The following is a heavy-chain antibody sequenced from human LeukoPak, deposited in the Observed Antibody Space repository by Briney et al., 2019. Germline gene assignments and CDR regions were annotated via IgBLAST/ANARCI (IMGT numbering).Heavy chain of an antibody. J-gene: IGHJ1*01. V-gene: IGHV3-30*18. CDR1: GFTFSSYG. CDR2: ISYDGSNK. Sequence: GGSLRLSCAASGFTFSSYGMHWVRQAPGKGLEWVAVISYDGSNKYYADSVKGRFTISRDNSKNTLYLQMNSMRAEDTAVYYCAKDRASGIVADFQHWGQGTLVTVSS. CDR3: AKDRASGIVADFQH. D-gene: IGHD6-13*01.